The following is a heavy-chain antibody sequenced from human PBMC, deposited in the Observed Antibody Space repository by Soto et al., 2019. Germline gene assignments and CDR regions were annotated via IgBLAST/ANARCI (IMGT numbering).Heavy chain of an antibody. CDR3: ARRLVPAAIPIYYYYYGMDV. J-gene: IGHJ6*02. D-gene: IGHD2-2*02. Sequence: GGSLRLSCAASGFTFSSYSMNWVRQAPGKGLEWVSSISSSSSYIYYADSVKGRFTISRDNAKNSLYLQMNSLRAEDTAVYYCARRLVPAAIPIYYYYYGMDVWGQGTTVTV. CDR2: ISSSSSYI. V-gene: IGHV3-21*01. CDR1: GFTFSSYS.